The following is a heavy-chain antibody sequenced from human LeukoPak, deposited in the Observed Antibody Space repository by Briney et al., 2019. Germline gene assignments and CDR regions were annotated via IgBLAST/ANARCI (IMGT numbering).Heavy chain of an antibody. J-gene: IGHJ4*02. D-gene: IGHD6-13*01. V-gene: IGHV1-18*01. CDR2: ISAYNGNT. CDR1: GYTFTGYG. CDR3: ARGSFHSSWTFDY. Sequence: GASVKVSCKASGYTFTGYGISWVRQAPGQGLEWMGWISAYNGNTNYAQKFQGRVTMTRNTSISTAYMELSSLRSEDTAVYYCARGSFHSSWTFDYWGQGTLVTVSS.